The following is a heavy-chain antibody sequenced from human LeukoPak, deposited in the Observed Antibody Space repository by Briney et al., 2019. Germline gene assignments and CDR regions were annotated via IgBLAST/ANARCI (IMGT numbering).Heavy chain of an antibody. J-gene: IGHJ3*02. Sequence: SETLSLTCTISGGSISTYYWSWIRQSPGKGLEWIGSIYYSGSTNYNPSLKSRVTISVDTSKNQFSLELSSVTAADTAVYYCAVNLTKHTFDIWGQGTMVTVSS. CDR1: GGSISTYY. CDR3: AVNLTKHTFDI. D-gene: IGHD1-1*01. V-gene: IGHV4-59*08. CDR2: IYYSGST.